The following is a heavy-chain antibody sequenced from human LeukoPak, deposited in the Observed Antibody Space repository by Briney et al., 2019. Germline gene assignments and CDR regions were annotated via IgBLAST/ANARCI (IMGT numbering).Heavy chain of an antibody. CDR2: ISGSGGST. D-gene: IGHD6-13*01. CDR1: GFTFSSYA. Sequence: GGSLRLSCAASGFTFSSYAMSWVRQAPGKGLEWVSAISGSGGSTYYADSVKGRLTISRDNSKNTLYLQMNSLRAEDTAVYYCAKDRGWEAYSSSWTDAFDIWGQGTMVTVSS. V-gene: IGHV3-23*01. CDR3: AKDRGWEAYSSSWTDAFDI. J-gene: IGHJ3*02.